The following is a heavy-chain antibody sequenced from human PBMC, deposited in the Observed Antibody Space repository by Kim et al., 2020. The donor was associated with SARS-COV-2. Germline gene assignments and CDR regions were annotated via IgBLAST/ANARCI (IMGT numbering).Heavy chain of an antibody. D-gene: IGHD3-10*01. V-gene: IGHV1-3*01. CDR2: INAGNGYT. Sequence: ASVKVSCKASGYTFTSYAMHWLRQAPGQRLEWMGWINAGNGYTKYSQKFQGRLTITRDTSARTAYMELSSLTSEDTAVYYCAKDWEVRGITPDYWGQGTPVTVSS. CDR1: GYTFTSYA. J-gene: IGHJ4*02. CDR3: AKDWEVRGITPDY.